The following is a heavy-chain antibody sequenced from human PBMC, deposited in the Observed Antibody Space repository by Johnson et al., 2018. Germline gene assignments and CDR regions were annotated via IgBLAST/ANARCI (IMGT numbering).Heavy chain of an antibody. V-gene: IGHV3-30*14. D-gene: IGHD3-10*01. CDR2: TSYDGSNN. J-gene: IGHJ6*03. Sequence: VQLVESGGGVVQPGRSLRLSCAASGFTFSNYAIHWVRQAPGKGLEWVALTSYDGSNNYYADSVKGPFTISRDNSKNTMYLQMNSLRAGETAGYYCARGGRDYYYMDVWGKGATVTVSS. CDR3: ARGGRDYYYMDV. CDR1: GFTFSNYA.